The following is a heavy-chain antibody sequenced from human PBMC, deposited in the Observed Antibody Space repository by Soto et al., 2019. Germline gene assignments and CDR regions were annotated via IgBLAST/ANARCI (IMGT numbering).Heavy chain of an antibody. J-gene: IGHJ6*02. D-gene: IGHD4-4*01. V-gene: IGHV1-18*01. Sequence: QVQLVQSGAEVKKPGASVKVSCKASGYTFTSYGISWVRQAPGQGLEWMGWISAYNGNTNYAQKLQGRVTMTTDTSTSTAYMELRSLSSDDTAVYYCARELLTTHYYYYGRDVWGQGTTVTVSS. CDR3: ARELLTTHYYYYGRDV. CDR2: ISAYNGNT. CDR1: GYTFTSYG.